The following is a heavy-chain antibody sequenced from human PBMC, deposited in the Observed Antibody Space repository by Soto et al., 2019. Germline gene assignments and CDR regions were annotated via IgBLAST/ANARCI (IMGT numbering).Heavy chain of an antibody. D-gene: IGHD3-10*01. CDR1: GFIASNYA. CDR2: FSGSGGAT. CDR3: AKAGGDY. V-gene: IGHV3-23*04. J-gene: IGHJ4*02. Sequence: VQVVESAGGLVQPGGSLRLSCAASGFIASNYAMSWVRQAPGKGLEWASGFSGSGGATFYADSVKGRFTISRDSSKNTVYLQINRLRVEDTAVYYCAKAGGDYWGQGSLVTVSS.